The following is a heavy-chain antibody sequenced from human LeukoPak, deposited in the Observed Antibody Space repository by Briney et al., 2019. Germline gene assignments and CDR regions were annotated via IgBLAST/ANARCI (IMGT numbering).Heavy chain of an antibody. V-gene: IGHV1-69*06. J-gene: IGHJ3*02. D-gene: IGHD3-22*01. CDR2: IIPIFGTA. CDR1: GGTFSSYA. CDR3: ARALSNYYDSSGYYPDAFDI. Sequence: ASVKVSCKASGGTFSSYAISWVRQAPGQGLEWMGGIIPIFGTANYAQKFQGRVTITADKSTSTAYMELSSLRSEDTAVYYCARALSNYYDSSGYYPDAFDIWGQGQWSPSLQ.